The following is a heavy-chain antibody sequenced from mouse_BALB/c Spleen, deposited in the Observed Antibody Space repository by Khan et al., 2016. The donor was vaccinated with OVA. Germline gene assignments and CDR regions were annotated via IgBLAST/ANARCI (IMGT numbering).Heavy chain of an antibody. J-gene: IGHJ3*01. D-gene: IGHD2-2*01. Sequence: VQLQQSGPELVKPGASVKIPCKASGYTFTDFIIDWVKQSLGESLEWIGDINPNNGGTIYNQKFKGKVTLTVDKSSSTAYMELRSLTSEDTAVDYCAGHGYGGFAYWGQGTLVTVSA. CDR1: GYTFTDFI. V-gene: IGHV1-18*01. CDR2: INPNNGGT. CDR3: AGHGYGGFAY.